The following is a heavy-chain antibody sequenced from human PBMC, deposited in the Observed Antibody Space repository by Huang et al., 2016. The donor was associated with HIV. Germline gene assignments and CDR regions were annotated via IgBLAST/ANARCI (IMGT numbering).Heavy chain of an antibody. J-gene: IGHJ4*02. Sequence: QVQLVQSGAEVKTPGSSVKVSCKASGGTFSKYAISWVRQAPGQGLEWMGGIITMFGTPNYARKCQGRVTITADDSTSTTYVEVSSLRSEDTALYYCARGQLGSYGDYDVLYWGQGTLVTVSS. CDR1: GGTFSKYA. D-gene: IGHD4-17*01. CDR3: ARGQLGSYGDYDVLY. V-gene: IGHV1-69*13. CDR2: IITMFGTP.